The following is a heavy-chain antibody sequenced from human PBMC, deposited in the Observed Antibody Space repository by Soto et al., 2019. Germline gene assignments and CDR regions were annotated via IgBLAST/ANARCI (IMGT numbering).Heavy chain of an antibody. CDR3: ARDQLSSGLYVWFDP. D-gene: IGHD6-25*01. Sequence: HVQLQESGPGLVKPSETLSLTCTVSGGSISTYYWSWIRKPPGKGLEWIGYIYYDGSTSYNPSLRSRVTISVDTSKNQFSLILSSVTSADTAVYYCARDQLSSGLYVWFDPWVKGTLVTVSS. CDR1: GGSISTYY. J-gene: IGHJ5*02. CDR2: IYYDGST. V-gene: IGHV4-59*01.